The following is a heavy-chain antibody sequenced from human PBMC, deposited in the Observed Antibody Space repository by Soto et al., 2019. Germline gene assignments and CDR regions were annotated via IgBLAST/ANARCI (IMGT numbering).Heavy chain of an antibody. CDR2: IYYSGST. D-gene: IGHD3-10*01. Sequence: QVQLQESGPGLVKPSQTLSLTCTVSGGSISSGGYYWSWIRQHPGKGLEWIGYIYYSGSTYYNPSRKTRVTISVDTSKNQLSLKLSSVTAADTAVYYCARLSDGLLGLDYWGQGTLVTVSS. CDR3: ARLSDGLLGLDY. V-gene: IGHV4-31*03. CDR1: GGSISSGGYY. J-gene: IGHJ4*02.